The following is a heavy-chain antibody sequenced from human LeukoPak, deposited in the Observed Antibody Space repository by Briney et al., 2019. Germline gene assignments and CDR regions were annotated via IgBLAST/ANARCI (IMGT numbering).Heavy chain of an antibody. Sequence: GRSLRLSCAASGFTLDDYAMHWGGHAPGKGVEWVSGISWNSGSIRYADSVKGRFTISRDNAKNSLYLQMNSLRAEDTALYYCAKSGGYSYGGYDYWGQGTLVTVSS. CDR2: ISWNSGSI. CDR3: AKSGGYSYGGYDY. J-gene: IGHJ4*02. D-gene: IGHD5-18*01. CDR1: GFTLDDYA. V-gene: IGHV3-9*01.